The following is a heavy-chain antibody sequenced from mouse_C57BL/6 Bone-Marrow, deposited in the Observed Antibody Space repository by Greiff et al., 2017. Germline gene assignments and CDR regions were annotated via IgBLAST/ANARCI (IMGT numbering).Heavy chain of an antibody. V-gene: IGHV5-4*01. CDR1: GFTFSSYA. CDR2: ISDGGSYT. J-gene: IGHJ4*01. CDR3: ARQLRAMDY. Sequence: EVQLVESGGGLVKPGGSLKLSCAASGFTFSSYAMSWVRQTPEKRLEWVATISDGGSYTYSPDNVKGRFTISRDNAKNNLYLQMSHLKSEDTAMYYCARQLRAMDYWGQGTSVTVSS. D-gene: IGHD2-4*01.